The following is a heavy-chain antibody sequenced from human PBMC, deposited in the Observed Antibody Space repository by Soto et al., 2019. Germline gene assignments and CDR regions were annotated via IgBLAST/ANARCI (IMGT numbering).Heavy chain of an antibody. Sequence: SQTLSLTCTVSGGSISSGGYYWSWIRQHPGKGLEWIGYIYYSGSTYYNPSLKSRVTISVDTSKNQFSLKLSSVTAADTAVYYCARVSGYCSGGSCYSYGALDICGQGTMVTXSS. CDR3: ARVSGYCSGGSCYSYGALDI. V-gene: IGHV4-31*03. CDR1: GGSISSGGYY. J-gene: IGHJ3*02. CDR2: IYYSGST. D-gene: IGHD2-15*01.